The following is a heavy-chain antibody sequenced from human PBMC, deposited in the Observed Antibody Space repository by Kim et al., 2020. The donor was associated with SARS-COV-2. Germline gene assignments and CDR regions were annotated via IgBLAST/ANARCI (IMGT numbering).Heavy chain of an antibody. CDR2: ISSSSSTI. CDR1: GFTFSSYS. CDR3: VRSRRLVGARYYFDY. V-gene: IGHV3-48*02. D-gene: IGHD1-26*01. J-gene: IGHJ4*02. Sequence: GGSLRLSCAASGFTFSSYSMNWVRQAPGKGLEWVSYISSSSSTIYYADSVKGRFTISRDNAKNSLYLQMNSLRDEDTAVYYCVRSRRLVGARYYFDYWGQGTLVTVSS.